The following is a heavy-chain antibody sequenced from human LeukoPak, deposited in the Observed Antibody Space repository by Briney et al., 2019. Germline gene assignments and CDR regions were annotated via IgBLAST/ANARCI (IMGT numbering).Heavy chain of an antibody. CDR1: GFTSSSYG. V-gene: IGHV3-33*01. J-gene: IGHJ4*02. CDR2: IWYDGSNK. D-gene: IGHD4-17*01. CDR3: ARDDDYGDYMPFDY. Sequence: PGRSLRLSCAASGFTSSSYGMHWVRQAPGKGLEWVAVIWYDGSNKYYADSVKGRFTISRDNSKNTLYLQMNSLRAEDTAVYYCARDDDYGDYMPFDYWGQGTLVTVSS.